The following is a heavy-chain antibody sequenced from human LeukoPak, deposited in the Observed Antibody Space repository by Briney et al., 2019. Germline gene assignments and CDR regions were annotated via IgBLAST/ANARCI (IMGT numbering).Heavy chain of an antibody. J-gene: IGHJ4*02. V-gene: IGHV3-7*01. D-gene: IGHD3-22*01. CDR2: IKQDGSEK. CDR1: GFTFSSYW. Sequence: PGGSLRLSCAASGFTFSSYWMSWVRPAPGKGPEWVANIKQDGSEKYYVDSVEGRFTISRDNAKNSLYLQVNSLRAEDTAVYYCARDRHYYDSSGPAGSYFDYWGQGTLVTVSS. CDR3: ARDRHYYDSSGPAGSYFDY.